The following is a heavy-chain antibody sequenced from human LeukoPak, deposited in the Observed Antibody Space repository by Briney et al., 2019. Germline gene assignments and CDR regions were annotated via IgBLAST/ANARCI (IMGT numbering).Heavy chain of an antibody. Sequence: PSETLSLTCTVSGGSISSYYWSWIRQPPGKGLEWIGYIYYSGSTNYNPSLKSRVTISVDTSKNQFSLKLSSVTAADTAVYYCARLYSRRANWFEPWGQGTLVTVSS. V-gene: IGHV4-59*01. CDR1: GGSISSYY. J-gene: IGHJ5*02. D-gene: IGHD6-13*01. CDR3: ARLYSRRANWFEP. CDR2: IYYSGST.